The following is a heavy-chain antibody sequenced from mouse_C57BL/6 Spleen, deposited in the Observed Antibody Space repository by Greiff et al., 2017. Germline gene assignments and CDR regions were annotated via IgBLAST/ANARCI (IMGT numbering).Heavy chain of an antibody. V-gene: IGHV1-18*01. CDR3: ARGRAQATGYDMDY. CDR1: GYTFTDYN. J-gene: IGHJ4*01. D-gene: IGHD3-2*02. CDR2: INPNNGGT. Sequence: EVQLQQSGPELVKPGASVKIPCKASGYTFTDYNMDWVKQSHGKSLEWIGDINPNNGGTIYNQKFKGKATLTVDKASSTAYMELRSLTSEDTAVYYCARGRAQATGYDMDYWGQGTSVTVSS.